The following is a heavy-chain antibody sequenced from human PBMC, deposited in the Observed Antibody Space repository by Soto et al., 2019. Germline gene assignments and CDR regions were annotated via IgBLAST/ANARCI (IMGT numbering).Heavy chain of an antibody. V-gene: IGHV3-23*01. J-gene: IGHJ4*02. CDR2: ISASGATT. D-gene: IGHD4-17*01. CDR3: VKETPAVTTIDN. Sequence: GSLRLSCAVSGFTFSSYAMDWVRQAPGKGLEWVSSISASGATTYYADSVKGRFTISRDISKNTLYLQMDSLRAEDTAVYYCVKETPAVTTIDNWGQGTLVTVSS. CDR1: GFTFSSYA.